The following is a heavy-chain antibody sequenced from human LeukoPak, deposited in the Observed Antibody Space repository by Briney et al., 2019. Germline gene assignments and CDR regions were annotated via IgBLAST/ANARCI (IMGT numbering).Heavy chain of an antibody. D-gene: IGHD3-10*01. Sequence: KSGGSLRLSCAASGFTFSSYSMNWVRQAPGKGLEWASSISSSSSYIYYADSVKGRFTISRDNAKNSLYLQMNSLRAEDTAVYYCARGYGSGSYYPDCWGQGTLVTVSS. V-gene: IGHV3-21*01. CDR1: GFTFSSYS. CDR3: ARGYGSGSYYPDC. CDR2: ISSSSSYI. J-gene: IGHJ4*02.